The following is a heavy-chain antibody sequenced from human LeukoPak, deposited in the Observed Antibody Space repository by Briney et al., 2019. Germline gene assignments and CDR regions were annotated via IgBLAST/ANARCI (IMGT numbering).Heavy chain of an antibody. CDR1: GFTFSTYV. CDR2: ISSNGDNT. CDR3: VRGTGY. V-gene: IGHV3-64D*06. J-gene: IGHJ4*02. Sequence: GGSLRLSCPVSGFTFSTYVMHWVRPAPGKVLEYASAISSNGDNTYYEDSVKGRFTISRDNSNNTLYLQMSSLRPDDTAVYFCVRGTGYWGQGTLVIVSS.